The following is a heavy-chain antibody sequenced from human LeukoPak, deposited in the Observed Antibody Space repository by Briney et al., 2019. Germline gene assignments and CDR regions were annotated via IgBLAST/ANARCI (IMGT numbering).Heavy chain of an antibody. D-gene: IGHD2-21*02. Sequence: SGTRSLTCAVSGGSISSGNWWSWVRQPPGKGLEWIGEIYHSGSTNYNPSLKSRVTISVDKSKNQFSLKLSSVTAADTAVYYCARDSPPYCGGDCPGVRYFDLWGRGTLVTVSS. CDR2: IYHSGST. CDR1: GGSISSGNW. CDR3: ARDSPPYCGGDCPGVRYFDL. V-gene: IGHV4-4*02. J-gene: IGHJ2*01.